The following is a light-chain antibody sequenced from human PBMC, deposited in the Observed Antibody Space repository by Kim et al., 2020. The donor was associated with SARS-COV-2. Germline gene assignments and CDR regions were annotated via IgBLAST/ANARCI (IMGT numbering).Light chain of an antibody. CDR1: KSVNGT. CDR3: QQYKNWHLT. Sequence: VSPGERPPLSCRPGKSVNGTLAWYPQKPREAPRRLIYGAYRRAPGIPDRFSGSGSGREFTLTLTGLQSENFLVYNCQQYKNWHLTFGGGTTVDIK. J-gene: IGKJ4*01. V-gene: IGKV3-15*01. CDR2: GAY.